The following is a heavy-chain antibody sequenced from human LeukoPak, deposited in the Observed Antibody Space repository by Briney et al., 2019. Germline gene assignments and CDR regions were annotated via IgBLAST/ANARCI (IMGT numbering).Heavy chain of an antibody. CDR2: IWYDGSNK. Sequence: GGSLRLSCAASGFTFSDYYMSWIRQTPGKGLEWVAVIWYDGSNKYYADSVKGRFTISRDNSKNTLYLQMNSLRAEDTAVYYCAKDPLANHYYYMDVWGKGATVTVSS. J-gene: IGHJ6*03. CDR1: GFTFSDYY. V-gene: IGHV3-33*06. CDR3: AKDPLANHYYYMDV.